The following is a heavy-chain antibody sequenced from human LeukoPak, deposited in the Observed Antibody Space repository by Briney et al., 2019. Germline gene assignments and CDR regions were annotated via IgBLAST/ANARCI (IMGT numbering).Heavy chain of an antibody. V-gene: IGHV3-15*01. J-gene: IGHJ4*02. D-gene: IGHD3-9*01. Sequence: TGGSLRLSCAASGFTFSSYSMNWVRQAPGKGLEWVGRIKSKTDGGTTDYAAPVKGRFTISRDDSKNTLYLQMNSLKTEDTAVYYCTTRLRYFDWTIYDFDYWGQGTLVTVSS. CDR2: IKSKTDGGTT. CDR3: TTRLRYFDWTIYDFDY. CDR1: GFTFSSYS.